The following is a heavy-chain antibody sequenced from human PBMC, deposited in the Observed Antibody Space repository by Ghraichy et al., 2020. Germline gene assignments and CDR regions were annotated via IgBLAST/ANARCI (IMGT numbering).Heavy chain of an antibody. CDR3: ARINEGGRFDFYFYYMDV. D-gene: IGHD1-26*01. CDR1: GGSINNYY. J-gene: IGHJ6*03. V-gene: IGHV4-59*01. CDR2: IYYSGST. Sequence: SETLSLTCTVSGGSINNYYWSWIRQSPGKGLEWIGYIYYSGSTNYNPSLMSRVTISVDTSKNQFSLNLRSVTIADTAVYYCARINEGGRFDFYFYYMDVWGNGTTVTVSS.